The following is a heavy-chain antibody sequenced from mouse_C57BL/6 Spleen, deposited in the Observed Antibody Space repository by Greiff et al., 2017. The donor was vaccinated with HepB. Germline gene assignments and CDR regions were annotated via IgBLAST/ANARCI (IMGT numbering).Heavy chain of an antibody. Sequence: VQLQQSGPELVKPGASVKISCKASGYTFTDYYINWVKQRPGQGLEWIGWIYPRSGNTKYNEKFKGKATLTVDTSSSTAYMQLSSLTSEDSAVYFCARRGYDYDPFAYWGQGTLVTVSA. CDR3: ARRGYDYDPFAY. D-gene: IGHD2-4*01. CDR1: GYTFTDYY. J-gene: IGHJ3*01. V-gene: IGHV1-84*01. CDR2: IYPRSGNT.